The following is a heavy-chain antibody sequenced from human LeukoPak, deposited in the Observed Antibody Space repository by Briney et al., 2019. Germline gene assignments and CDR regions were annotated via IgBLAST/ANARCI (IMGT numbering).Heavy chain of an antibody. CDR2: ITGSGGST. D-gene: IGHD5-12*01. CDR3: ATLPRGPTGYVGYGGEDY. V-gene: IGHV3-23*01. CDR1: GFTFSIYA. J-gene: IGHJ4*02. Sequence: GGALSLSCAASGFTFSIYAMTWVRQAPGKGLQWVSAITGSGGSTYYAESVKGRFTMSRDNSENTLYLRMNGLRAEDTAVYYCATLPRGPTGYVGYGGEDYWGQGTLVTVSS.